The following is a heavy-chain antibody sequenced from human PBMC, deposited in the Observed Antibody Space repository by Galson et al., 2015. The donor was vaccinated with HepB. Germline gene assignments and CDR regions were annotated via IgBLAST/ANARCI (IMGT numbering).Heavy chain of an antibody. D-gene: IGHD2-15*01. CDR3: ATDGWWFRLDP. J-gene: IGHJ5*02. CDR1: GFTFRTSW. CDR2: INADGSDE. V-gene: IGHV3-7*01. Sequence: SLRLSCAASGFTFRTSWMTWVRQGPGRGLEWVANINADGSDEFYVDSVKDRFTISRDNAKNSLYLQMNSLRAEDTGVYYCATDGWWFRLDPWGQGTLVTVSS.